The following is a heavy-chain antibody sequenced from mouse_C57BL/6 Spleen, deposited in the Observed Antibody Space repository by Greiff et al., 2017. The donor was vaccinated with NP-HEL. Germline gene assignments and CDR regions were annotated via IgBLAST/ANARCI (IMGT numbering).Heavy chain of an antibody. CDR1: GFTFSDYG. CDR2: ISSGSSTI. CDR3: ARSYYSNYWFAY. V-gene: IGHV5-17*01. D-gene: IGHD2-5*01. Sequence: DVMLVESGGGLVKPGGSLKLSCAASGFTFSDYGMHWVRQAPEKGLEWVAYISSGSSTIYYADTVKGRFTISRDNAKNTLFLQMTSLRSEDTAMYYCARSYYSNYWFAYWGQGTLVTVSA. J-gene: IGHJ3*01.